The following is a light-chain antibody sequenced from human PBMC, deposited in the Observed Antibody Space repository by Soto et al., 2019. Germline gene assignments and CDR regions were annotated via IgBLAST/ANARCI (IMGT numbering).Light chain of an antibody. CDR3: QQYEDLPLT. CDR2: DAS. J-gene: IGKJ4*01. Sequence: DIHMTQSLSSLSASVGDRVTITCQASQDISKYLHWYQQKPGKAPKLLIFDASNVETGVPSRFSGSGSGTDFTFTIHSLQPEDAATYYCQQYEDLPLTFGGGTKVGIK. CDR1: QDISKY. V-gene: IGKV1-33*01.